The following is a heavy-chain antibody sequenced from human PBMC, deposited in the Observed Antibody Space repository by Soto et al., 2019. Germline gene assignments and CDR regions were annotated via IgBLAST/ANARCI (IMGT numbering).Heavy chain of an antibody. Sequence: ASVKVSCKASGYTFTSYYMHWVRQAPGQGLEWMRIINPSGSSTSYAQKIQGRVTMTRDTSTSTVYMKLSSMRSEDTAVYYCARVYRITMIVVGPLGYWGQGTLVTVSS. J-gene: IGHJ4*02. V-gene: IGHV1-46*01. D-gene: IGHD3-22*01. CDR3: ARVYRITMIVVGPLGY. CDR2: INPSGSST. CDR1: GYTFTSYY.